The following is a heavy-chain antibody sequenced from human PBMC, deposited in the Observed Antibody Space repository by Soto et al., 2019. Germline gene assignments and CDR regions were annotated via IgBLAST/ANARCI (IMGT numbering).Heavy chain of an antibody. CDR1: GYSFASYW. J-gene: IGHJ6*02. V-gene: IGHV5-51*01. D-gene: IGHD6-6*01. Sequence: GESLKISCQGSGYSFASYWSGWVRQMPAKDLEWMGIIYPGDSDTRYSPSFQGQVTISADKSLRTAYLQWTSLKASDTALYYCARTRSFTLGFYYDGMDVWGQGTTVTVSS. CDR2: IYPGDSDT. CDR3: ARTRSFTLGFYYDGMDV.